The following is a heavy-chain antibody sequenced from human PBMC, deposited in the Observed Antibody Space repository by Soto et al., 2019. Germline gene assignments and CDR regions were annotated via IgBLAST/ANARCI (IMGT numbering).Heavy chain of an antibody. CDR2: ISSSSSYI. J-gene: IGHJ3*02. V-gene: IGHV3-21*01. CDR1: GFTFSSYS. Sequence: EVQLVESGGGLVKPGGSLRLSCAASGFTFSSYSMKWVRQAPGKGLEWVSSISSSSSYIYYADSVKGRFTISRDNAKNSLYLQMNSLRAEDTAVYYCARDWHLAVAASIGHDAFDIWGQGTMVTVSS. D-gene: IGHD6-19*01. CDR3: ARDWHLAVAASIGHDAFDI.